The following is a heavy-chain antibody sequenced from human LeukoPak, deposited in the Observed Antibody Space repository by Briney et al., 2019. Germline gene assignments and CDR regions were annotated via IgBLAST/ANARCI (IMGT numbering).Heavy chain of an antibody. D-gene: IGHD6-19*01. Sequence: ASVKVSCKASGYTFTGYYMHWVRQAPGQGLEWMGRINPNSGGTNYAQKFQGRVTMTRGTSISTAYMELSRLRSDDTAVYYCARLGMAVAGTGGDYWGQGTLVTVSS. J-gene: IGHJ4*02. CDR2: INPNSGGT. CDR1: GYTFTGYY. CDR3: ARLGMAVAGTGGDY. V-gene: IGHV1-2*06.